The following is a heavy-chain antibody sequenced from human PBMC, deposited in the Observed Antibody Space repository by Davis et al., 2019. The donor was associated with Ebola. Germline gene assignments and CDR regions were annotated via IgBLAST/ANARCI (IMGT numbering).Heavy chain of an antibody. CDR2: ISAYNGNT. D-gene: IGHD4/OR15-4a*01. J-gene: IGHJ2*01. Sequence: ASVKVSCKASGYTFTSYGISWVRQAPGQGLEWMGWISAYNGNTNYAQKLQGRVTMTTDTSTSTAYMELSSLRSEDTAVYYCARALPHLYGGNPRSGWYFDLWGRGTLVTVSS. CDR3: ARALPHLYGGNPRSGWYFDL. V-gene: IGHV1-18*01. CDR1: GYTFTSYG.